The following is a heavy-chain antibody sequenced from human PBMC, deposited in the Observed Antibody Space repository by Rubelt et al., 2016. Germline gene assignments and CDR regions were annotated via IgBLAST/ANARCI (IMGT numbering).Heavy chain of an antibody. CDR3: VKGGWGNIFDY. D-gene: IGHD6-19*01. J-gene: IGHJ4*02. Sequence: VEFGGGLAQPGGSLRLSCAASGFTFSSYAMSWVRQAPGKGLEWVSSISAGGGSTYYADSVKGRFTISRDNSKNTLYVQMNSLRAEDTAVYYCVKGGWGNIFDYWGQGTLVTVSS. V-gene: IGHV3-23*04. CDR2: ISAGGGST. CDR1: GFTFSSYA.